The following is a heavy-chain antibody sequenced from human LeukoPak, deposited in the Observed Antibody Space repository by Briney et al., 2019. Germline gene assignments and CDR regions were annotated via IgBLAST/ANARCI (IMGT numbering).Heavy chain of an antibody. Sequence: GGSLRLSCAASGFTFSDYYMAWMRQAPGKGLEWASYIGDSGSTIFYADSVKGRFTISTGDAKNSLYLQMNSLRAEDTAVYYCALMICSTTSCWIDYWGQGTLVTVSS. V-gene: IGHV3-11*04. D-gene: IGHD2-2*01. CDR1: GFTFSDYY. CDR2: IGDSGSTI. J-gene: IGHJ4*02. CDR3: ALMICSTTSCWIDY.